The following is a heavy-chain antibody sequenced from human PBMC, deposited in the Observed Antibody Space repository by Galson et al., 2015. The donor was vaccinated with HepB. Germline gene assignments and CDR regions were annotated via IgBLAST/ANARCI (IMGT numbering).Heavy chain of an antibody. CDR3: ARAVAGYRIIDY. Sequence: SLRLSCAASTFIFSTYSMNWVRQAPGKGLEWVSYISSGSSTIYYAYSVKGRLTISRDNAKNSLYLQMNSLRDEDTAVYYCARAVAGYRIIDYWDQGTLVTVSS. CDR1: TFIFSTYS. D-gene: IGHD6-19*01. V-gene: IGHV3-48*02. CDR2: ISSGSSTI. J-gene: IGHJ4*02.